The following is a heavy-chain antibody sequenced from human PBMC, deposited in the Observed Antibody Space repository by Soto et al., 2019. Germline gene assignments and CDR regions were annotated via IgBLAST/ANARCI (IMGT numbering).Heavy chain of an antibody. CDR2: IYYTGST. D-gene: IGHD4-4*01. Sequence: SETLSLTCTVSGGSINSGAISSYYWSWIRQPPGKGLEWIGYIYYTGSTNYNPSLKSRVTISVDTSKNQFSLKLSSVTAADTAVYYCASSKDNSNYYPVFDYWGQGTLVTVSS. J-gene: IGHJ4*02. CDR3: ASSKDNSNYYPVFDY. V-gene: IGHV4-61*01. CDR1: GGSINSGAISSYY.